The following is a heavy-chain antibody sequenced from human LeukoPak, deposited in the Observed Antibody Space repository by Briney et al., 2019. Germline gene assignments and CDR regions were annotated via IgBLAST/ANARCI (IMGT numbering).Heavy chain of an antibody. J-gene: IGHJ4*02. CDR3: AVIGTYGSGSYSDY. V-gene: IGHV3-66*01. D-gene: IGHD3-10*01. CDR2: IYGGGST. CDR1: GFTVSSNY. Sequence: GGSLRLSCAASGFTVSSNYMSWVRQAPGKGLEWVSVIYGGGSTYYADSVKGRFTISRDNSKNTLYLQMNSLRAEDTAVYYCAVIGTYGSGSYSDYWGQGTLVTVSS.